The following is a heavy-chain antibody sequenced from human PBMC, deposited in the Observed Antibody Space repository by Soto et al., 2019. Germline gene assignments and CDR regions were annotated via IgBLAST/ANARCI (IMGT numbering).Heavy chain of an antibody. Sequence: GGSLRLSCAASGFTFDDYAMHWVRQAPGKGLEWVSGISWNSGSIGYADSVKGRFTISRDNAKNSLYLQMNSLRAEDTALYYCAKALTGTTSYDYCGRGTLVIVSA. V-gene: IGHV3-9*01. J-gene: IGHJ4*02. CDR2: ISWNSGSI. CDR3: AKALTGTTSYDY. D-gene: IGHD1-7*01. CDR1: GFTFDDYA.